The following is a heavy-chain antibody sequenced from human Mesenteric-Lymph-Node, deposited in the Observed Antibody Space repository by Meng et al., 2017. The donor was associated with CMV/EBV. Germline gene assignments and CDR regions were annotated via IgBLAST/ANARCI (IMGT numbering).Heavy chain of an antibody. J-gene: IGHJ6*02. D-gene: IGHD3-10*01. CDR1: GFTFSSYS. V-gene: IGHV3-48*01. CDR2: ISSSSSTI. Sequence: GESLKISCAASGFTFSSYSMNWVRQAPGKGLEWVSYISSSSSTIYYADSVKGRFTISRDNSKNTLYLQMNSLRAEDTAVYYCASRRSVLLWFGSPGGMDVWGQGTTVTVSS. CDR3: ASRRSVLLWFGSPGGMDV.